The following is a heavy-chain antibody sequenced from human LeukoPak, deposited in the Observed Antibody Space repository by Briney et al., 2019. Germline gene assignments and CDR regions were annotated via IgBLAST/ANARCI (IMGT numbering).Heavy chain of an antibody. CDR2: IFDNGIT. J-gene: IGHJ4*02. CDR1: GGSITSGGSS. D-gene: IGHD1-26*01. Sequence: SETLSLTCAVSGGSITSGGSSWSWIRQPPGRGLEWIGYIFDNGITYYNPSLKSRVTISVDTSKNQFSLKLSSVTAADTAVYYCARDVGATPGYFDYWGQGTLVTVSS. CDR3: ARDVGATPGYFDY. V-gene: IGHV4-30-4*07.